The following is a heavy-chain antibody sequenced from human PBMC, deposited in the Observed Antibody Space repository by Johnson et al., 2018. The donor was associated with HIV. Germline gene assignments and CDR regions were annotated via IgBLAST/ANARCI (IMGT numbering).Heavy chain of an antibody. V-gene: IGHV3-66*01. CDR1: GFTVSTNY. CDR3: TTDGITLIVVSPGAFDI. D-gene: IGHD3-22*01. Sequence: VQLVESGGGLVQPGGSLRLSCAASGFTVSTNYLTWVRQAPGKGLEWVSLIYGGGTTYYADSVKGRFTVSRDNSKNTLYLQMNSLTAEDTAVYYCTTDGITLIVVSPGAFDIWGKGTMVTVSS. J-gene: IGHJ3*02. CDR2: IYGGGTT.